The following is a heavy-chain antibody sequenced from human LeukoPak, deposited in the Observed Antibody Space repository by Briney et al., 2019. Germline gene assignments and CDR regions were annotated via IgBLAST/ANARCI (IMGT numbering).Heavy chain of an antibody. Sequence: GGSLRLSCAASGFTFSSYGMHWVRQAPGKGLEWVAFIRYDGSNKYYADSVKGRFTISRDNSKNTLYLQMNSLRAEDTAVYYCAKGSTVVGATDRSRYFDYWGQGTLVTVSS. CDR2: IRYDGSNK. V-gene: IGHV3-30*02. D-gene: IGHD1-26*01. CDR3: AKGSTVVGATDRSRYFDY. J-gene: IGHJ4*02. CDR1: GFTFSSYG.